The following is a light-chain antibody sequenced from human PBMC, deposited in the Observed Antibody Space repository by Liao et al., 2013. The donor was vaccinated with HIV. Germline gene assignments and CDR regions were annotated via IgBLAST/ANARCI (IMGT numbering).Light chain of an antibody. V-gene: IGLV3-21*01. Sequence: SYVLTQPPSVSVAPGKTATITCGGHNIGSKGVHWYQQKPGQAPVLVMYYDSDRPSGIPERFSGSYSGNTATLTISGTQAMDEADYFCQAWDSRADVVFGGGTKLTVL. J-gene: IGLJ2*01. CDR2: YDS. CDR1: NIGSKG. CDR3: QAWDSRADVV.